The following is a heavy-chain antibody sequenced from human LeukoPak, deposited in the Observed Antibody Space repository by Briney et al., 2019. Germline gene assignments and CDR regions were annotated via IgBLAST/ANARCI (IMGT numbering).Heavy chain of an antibody. CDR2: INHSGST. CDR1: GVSFSGYY. V-gene: IGHV4-34*01. J-gene: IGHJ4*02. Sequence: SETLSLTCAVYGVSFSGYYWSWIRQPPGKGLEWIGEINHSGSTNYNPSLKSRVTISVDTSKNQFSLKLSSVTAADTAVYYCARGRVYYYDSSGYSDYWGQGTLVTVSS. D-gene: IGHD3-22*01. CDR3: ARGRVYYYDSSGYSDY.